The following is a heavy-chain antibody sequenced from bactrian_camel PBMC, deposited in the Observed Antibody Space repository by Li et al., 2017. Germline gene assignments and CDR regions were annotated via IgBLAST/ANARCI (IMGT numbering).Heavy chain of an antibody. J-gene: IGHJ4*01. CDR3: AADLGGDRRCMACVASRACD. Sequence: HVQLVESGGGSVEVGGSLRLSCVASGVSVSYYCMGWFRQAAGMEREGLASIDKDGRTTYAPSVQGRFTIHEANDKNTVNLEMSSLKFEDTAMYYCAADLGGDRRCMACVASRACDWGQGTQVTVS. CDR2: IDKDGRT. D-gene: IGHD1*01. V-gene: IGHV3S53*01. CDR1: GVSVSYYC.